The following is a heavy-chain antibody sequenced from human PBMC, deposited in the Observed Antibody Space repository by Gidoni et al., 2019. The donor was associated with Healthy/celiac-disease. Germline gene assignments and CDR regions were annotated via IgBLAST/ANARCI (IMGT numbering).Heavy chain of an antibody. D-gene: IGHD3-10*01. CDR2: INPNNSST. CDR1: GHTLTGYY. Sequence: VQLVQSGAEVKKPGASVKVSCNASGHTLTGYYMHWVRQAPEQGLAWMGWINPNNSSTSYTQKFQSRVTMTRNTSISTACMELSRLRSDDTAVYYGARDERFRESPFDYWGQGTLVTVSS. V-gene: IGHV1-2*02. CDR3: ARDERFRESPFDY. J-gene: IGHJ4*02.